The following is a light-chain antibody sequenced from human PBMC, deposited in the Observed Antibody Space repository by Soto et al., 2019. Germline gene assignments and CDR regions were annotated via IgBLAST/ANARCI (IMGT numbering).Light chain of an antibody. V-gene: IGKV4-1*01. CDR1: QTILYSSNNKNY. Sequence: DIVMTQSPDSLAVSLGERATINSKSSQTILYSSNNKNYLTWYQQKPGQPPKPLIYWASTRESGVPDRFSGSGSGTDFTLTISSLQAEDVAVYYCQQYYSTPVTFGGGTKVEIK. CDR3: QQYYSTPVT. CDR2: WAS. J-gene: IGKJ4*01.